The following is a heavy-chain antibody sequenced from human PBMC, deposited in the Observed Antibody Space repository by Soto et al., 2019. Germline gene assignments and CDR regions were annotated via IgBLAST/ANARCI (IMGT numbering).Heavy chain of an antibody. Sequence: ASVEVSCEASGFTFDSCAIYWVRQATGQGLEWMGWMNPNSGNTGYAQKFQGRVTMTRNTSISTAYMELSSLRSEDTAVYYCARDPWGRMSHDAFDIWGQGTMVTVSS. CDR1: GFTFDSCA. CDR3: ARDPWGRMSHDAFDI. J-gene: IGHJ3*02. D-gene: IGHD7-27*01. V-gene: IGHV1-8*01. CDR2: MNPNSGNT.